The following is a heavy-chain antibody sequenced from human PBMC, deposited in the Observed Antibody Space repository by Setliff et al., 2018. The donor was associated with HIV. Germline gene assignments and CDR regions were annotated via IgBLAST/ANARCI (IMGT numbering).Heavy chain of an antibody. D-gene: IGHD4-17*01. V-gene: IGHV4-4*02. CDR3: ARDGDYGDYIKNWSDP. CDR2: IYYNGNA. J-gene: IGHJ5*02. CDR1: GGSISSSNW. Sequence: PSETLSLTCAVSGGSISSSNWWSWVRQPPGKGLEWIGEIYYNGNAYYHPSLKSRVTISVDRSKHQFSLKLSSVTAADTAVYYCARDGDYGDYIKNWSDPWGQGTLVTVSS.